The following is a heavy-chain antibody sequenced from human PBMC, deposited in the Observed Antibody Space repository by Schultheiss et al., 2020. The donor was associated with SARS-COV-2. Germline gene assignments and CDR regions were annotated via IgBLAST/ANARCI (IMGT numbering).Heavy chain of an antibody. J-gene: IGHJ5*02. CDR3: AKSIKGNYDFWSGYYEGDWFDP. V-gene: IGHV3-23*03. D-gene: IGHD3-3*01. Sequence: GGSLRLSCAASGFTFSSYWMSWVRQAPGKGLEWVSVIYSGGSTYYADSVKGRFTISRDNSKNTLYLQMNSLRAEDTAVYYCAKSIKGNYDFWSGYYEGDWFDPWGQGTLVTVSS. CDR2: IYSGGST. CDR1: GFTFSSYW.